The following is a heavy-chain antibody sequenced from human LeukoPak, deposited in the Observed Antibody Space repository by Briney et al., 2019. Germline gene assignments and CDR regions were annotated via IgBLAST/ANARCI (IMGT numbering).Heavy chain of an antibody. CDR1: GYTFTGYY. V-gene: IGHV1-2*04. J-gene: IGHJ4*02. D-gene: IGHD6-13*01. CDR3: ARVDLRARCCIAAAESDY. Sequence: ASVKVSCKASGYTFTGYYMHWVRQAPGQGLEWMGWINPNSGGTNYAQKFQGWVTMTRDTSISTAYMELSRLRSDDTAVYYGARVDLRARCCIAAAESDYWGEGTLVTVSS. CDR2: INPNSGGT.